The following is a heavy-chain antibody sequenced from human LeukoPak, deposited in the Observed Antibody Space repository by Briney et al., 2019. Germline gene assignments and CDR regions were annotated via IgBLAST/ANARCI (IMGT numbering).Heavy chain of an antibody. CDR3: ARQKAEQWLVLYY. J-gene: IGHJ4*02. V-gene: IGHV4-39*01. CDR2: IYYSGSP. CDR1: GGSISSSSFY. Sequence: KPSETLSLTCTVSGGSISSSSFYRGWIRQPPGKGLEWIGSIYYSGSPYYNPSLKSRVTISVDTSKNQFSLRLSSVTAADTAVYYCARQKAEQWLVLYYWGQGTLVTVSS. D-gene: IGHD6-19*01.